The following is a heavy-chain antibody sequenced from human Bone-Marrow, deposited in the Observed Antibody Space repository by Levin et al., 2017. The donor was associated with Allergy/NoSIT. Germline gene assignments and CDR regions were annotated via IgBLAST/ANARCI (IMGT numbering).Heavy chain of an antibody. Sequence: GESLKISCKGSSDSLSKYWIGWVRQMPGKGLEWLGIIYPGDSDTKYNPSFQAQITISADKSISTAYLQWHSLTASDTAIYYCARGSDTSGYYFDFWGQGTLVTVSS. V-gene: IGHV5-51*01. J-gene: IGHJ4*02. CDR3: ARGSDTSGYYFDF. CDR1: SDSLSKYW. CDR2: IYPGDSDT. D-gene: IGHD3-22*01.